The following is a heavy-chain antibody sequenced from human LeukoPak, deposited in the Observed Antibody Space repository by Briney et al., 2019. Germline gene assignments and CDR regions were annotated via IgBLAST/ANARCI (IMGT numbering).Heavy chain of an antibody. J-gene: IGHJ4*02. Sequence: ASVKVSCKVSGYTLTELSMHWVRQAPGKGLGWMGGFDPEDGETIYAQKFQGRVTMTEDTSTDTAYMELSSLRSEDTAVYYCATIGYSSGWYYFDYWGQGTLVTVSS. CDR3: ATIGYSSGWYYFDY. D-gene: IGHD6-19*01. CDR1: GYTLTELS. V-gene: IGHV1-24*01. CDR2: FDPEDGET.